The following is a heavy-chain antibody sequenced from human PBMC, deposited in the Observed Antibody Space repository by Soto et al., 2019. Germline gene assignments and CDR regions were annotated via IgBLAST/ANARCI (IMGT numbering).Heavy chain of an antibody. CDR2: VSYDGGTK. CDR3: VKEFGVAGSSYESFFDY. CDR1: GFTLSSHG. D-gene: IGHD5-18*01. Sequence: QVQLVESGGGVVQPGGSLRLSCAASGFTLSSHGMQWVRQAPGKGLEWVAVVSYDGGTKYYADSVKGRFTISRDNSKNTLYLQMNSLRAEDTAVYYSVKEFGVAGSSYESFFDYWGQGTLVTVSS. V-gene: IGHV3-30*18. J-gene: IGHJ4*02.